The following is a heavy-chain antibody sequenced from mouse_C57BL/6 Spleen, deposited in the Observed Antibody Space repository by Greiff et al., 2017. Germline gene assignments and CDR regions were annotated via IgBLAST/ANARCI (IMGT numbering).Heavy chain of an antibody. V-gene: IGHV1-53*01. J-gene: IGHJ2*01. CDR3: ARYRITTVVIDY. Sequence: QVQLQQPGTELVKPGASVKLSCKASGYTFTSYWMHWVTQRTGPGLEWSGNSNPSNGGTNYNEKFKSKATLTVDKSSSTAYIQLSSLTSEDSAVYYCARYRITTVVIDYWGQGTTLTVSS. CDR1: GYTFTSYW. CDR2: SNPSNGGT. D-gene: IGHD1-1*01.